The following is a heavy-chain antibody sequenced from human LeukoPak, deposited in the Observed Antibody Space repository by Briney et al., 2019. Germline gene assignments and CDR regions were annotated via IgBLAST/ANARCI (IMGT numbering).Heavy chain of an antibody. CDR1: GFTFSSYG. CDR3: VRAPRHVLRFLEWPYYFDY. D-gene: IGHD3-3*01. Sequence: GGSLRLSCAASGFTFSSYGMHWVRQAPGKGLEWVAVILSDGSKEFYTDSVKGRFTISRDNSKNTLYLQMNSLRAEDTAVYYCVRAPRHVLRFLEWPYYFDYWGQGTLVTVSS. J-gene: IGHJ4*02. V-gene: IGHV3-33*01. CDR2: ILSDGSKE.